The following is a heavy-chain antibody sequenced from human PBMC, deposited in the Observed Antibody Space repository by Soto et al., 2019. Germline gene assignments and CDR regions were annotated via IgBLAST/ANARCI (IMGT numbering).Heavy chain of an antibody. CDR2: IYYSGST. CDR3: AKRNYGSEFDY. V-gene: IGHV4-31*03. Sequence: PSETLSLTCTVSGGSISSGGYYWSWIRQHPGKGLEWIGYIYYSGSTYYNPSLKSRVTISVDTSKNTLYLQMNSLRAEDTAVYYCAKRNYGSEFDYWGQGIQVTVSS. D-gene: IGHD3-10*01. CDR1: GGSISSGGYY. J-gene: IGHJ4*02.